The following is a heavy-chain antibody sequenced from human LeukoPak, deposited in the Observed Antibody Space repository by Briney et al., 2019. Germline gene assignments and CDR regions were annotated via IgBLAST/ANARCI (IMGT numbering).Heavy chain of an antibody. J-gene: IGHJ6*03. CDR2: IYYSGST. V-gene: IGHV4-59*01. CDR1: GGSISSYY. CDR3: ARVKQVGYYYMDV. Sequence: KTSGTLSLTCTVSGGSISSYYWSWIRQPPGKGLEWIGYIYYSGSTNYNPSLKSRVTISVDTSKNQFSLKLSSVTAADTAVYYCARVKQVGYYYMDVWGKGTTVTVSS. D-gene: IGHD6-6*01.